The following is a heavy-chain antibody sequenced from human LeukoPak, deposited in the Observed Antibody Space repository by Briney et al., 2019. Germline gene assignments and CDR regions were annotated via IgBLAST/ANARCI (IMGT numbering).Heavy chain of an antibody. J-gene: IGHJ4*02. CDR3: ASQVHYGSGSPSPTDY. CDR1: GFTFSSYW. CDR2: ISSSSSYI. Sequence: PGGSLRLSCAASGFTFSSYWMSWVRQAPGKGLEWVSSISSSSSYIYYADSVKGRFTISRDNAKNSLYLQMNSLRAEDTAVYYCASQVHYGSGSPSPTDYWGQGTLVTVPS. V-gene: IGHV3-21*01. D-gene: IGHD3-10*01.